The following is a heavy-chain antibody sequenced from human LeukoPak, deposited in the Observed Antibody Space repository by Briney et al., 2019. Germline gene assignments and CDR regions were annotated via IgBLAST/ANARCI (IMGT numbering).Heavy chain of an antibody. J-gene: IGHJ5*02. V-gene: IGHV1-46*01. Sequence: ASVKVSCKASGYTFTSHYMHWVRQAPGQGLEWMGIINPSGGSTSYAQKFQGRVTMTRDTSTSTVYMELRSLRSEDTAGYYCATARRLEGYCSSITCLVPYNWLDPWGQGTLVTVSS. D-gene: IGHD2-2*01. CDR2: INPSGGST. CDR3: ATARRLEGYCSSITCLVPYNWLDP. CDR1: GYTFTSHY.